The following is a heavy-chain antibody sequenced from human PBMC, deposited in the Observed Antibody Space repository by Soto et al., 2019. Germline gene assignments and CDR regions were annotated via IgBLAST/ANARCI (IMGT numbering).Heavy chain of an antibody. CDR3: ARERGSKSMDV. V-gene: IGHV3-7*03. CDR2: IRQDGSEG. Sequence: LRLSCAASGFTFSNYWMTWVRQSPGKGLEWVANIRQDGSEGSYVDSVKGRFTISRDNAKVSLFLQMNSLRAEDTAVYYCARERGSKSMDVWGQGTTVTVSS. J-gene: IGHJ6*02. CDR1: GFTFSNYW. D-gene: IGHD2-15*01.